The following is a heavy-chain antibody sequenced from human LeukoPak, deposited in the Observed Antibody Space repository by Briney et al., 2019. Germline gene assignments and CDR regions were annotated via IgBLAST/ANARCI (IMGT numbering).Heavy chain of an antibody. CDR3: AKWGDYDVFTGYYVSDF. CDR2: ISGRSDNT. Sequence: GGSLRLSCAASGFIFSNYAMYWVRQAPGKGLEWVSAISGRSDNTYYADSVKGRFTLSRDSYKNTLYLQMNSLRADDTAVYYCAKWGDYDVFTGYYVSDFWGQGTLVTVSS. V-gene: IGHV3-23*01. D-gene: IGHD3-9*01. J-gene: IGHJ4*02. CDR1: GFIFSNYA.